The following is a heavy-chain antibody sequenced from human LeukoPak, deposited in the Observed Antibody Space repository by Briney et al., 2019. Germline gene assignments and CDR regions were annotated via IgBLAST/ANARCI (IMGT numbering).Heavy chain of an antibody. V-gene: IGHV3-30-3*01. CDR3: ARDLGIAADYYFDS. D-gene: IGHD6-6*01. CDR1: GFTFSSYA. Sequence: GGSLRLSCAASGFTFSSYAMHWVRQAPGKGLEWVAVIAYDGNDKYYADSVKGRFSISRDNSKNTLYLQMNSLRAEDTAVYYCARDLGIAADYYFDSWGQGTLVTVSS. CDR2: IAYDGNDK. J-gene: IGHJ4*02.